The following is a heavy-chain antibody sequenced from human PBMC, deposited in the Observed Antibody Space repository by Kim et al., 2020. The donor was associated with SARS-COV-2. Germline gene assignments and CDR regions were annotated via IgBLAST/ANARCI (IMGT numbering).Heavy chain of an antibody. CDR1: GGSISSSRHY. Sequence: SETLSLTCTVSGGSISSSRHYWAWIRQPPGKGLEWIGSIYYTCTTDYNPSLKSRVTISLDTSKNEFSLKLNSVTASDTTVYYCVAYQSETTYDFWCQGTL. V-gene: IGHV4-39*01. J-gene: IGHJ4*02. CDR3: VAYQSETTYDF. CDR2: IYYTCTT. D-gene: IGHD1-1*01.